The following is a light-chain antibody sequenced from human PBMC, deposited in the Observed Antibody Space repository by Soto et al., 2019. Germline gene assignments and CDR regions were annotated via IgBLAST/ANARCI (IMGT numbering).Light chain of an antibody. CDR1: QSFRFW. CDR2: DAS. V-gene: IGKV1-5*01. Sequence: DLQITQSPSALSASVGDRVNISCRASQSFRFWLAWYQQKPGKAPKLLIYDASRLESGVPSRFSGSGSGTEFTLTISSLQPDDFATYYCQQYHSFPVTFGQGTKVDIK. J-gene: IGKJ3*01. CDR3: QQYHSFPVT.